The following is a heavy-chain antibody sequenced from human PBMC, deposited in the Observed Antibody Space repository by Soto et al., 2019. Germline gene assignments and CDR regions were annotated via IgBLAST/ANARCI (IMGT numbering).Heavy chain of an antibody. J-gene: IGHJ4*02. CDR3: ARNDKSGLDY. CDR1: GYTFTSYY. D-gene: IGHD1-1*01. Sequence: QVQLVQSGAEVKKPGASVKVSCKASGYTFTSYYMHWVRQAPGQGLEWMGFINPSGGSTSYGQKFQDRVTMTRDTSTSTGYMELSSLRSEDAAVYYCARNDKSGLDYWGQGTLVTVSS. CDR2: INPSGGST. V-gene: IGHV1-46*01.